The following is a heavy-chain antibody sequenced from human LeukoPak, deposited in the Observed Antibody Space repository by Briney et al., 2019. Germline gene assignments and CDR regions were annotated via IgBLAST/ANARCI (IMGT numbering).Heavy chain of an antibody. CDR2: IYYSGST. D-gene: IGHD6-13*01. CDR3: AREDSSSWYQFDY. J-gene: IGHJ4*02. Sequence: SETLSLTCTVSGGSISSYYWSWIRQPPGKGLEWIGYIYYSGSTNYNPSLKSRVTISVDTSKNQFSLKLSSVTAADTAVYYCAREDSSSWYQFDYWGQGTLVTVSS. V-gene: IGHV4-59*01. CDR1: GGSISSYY.